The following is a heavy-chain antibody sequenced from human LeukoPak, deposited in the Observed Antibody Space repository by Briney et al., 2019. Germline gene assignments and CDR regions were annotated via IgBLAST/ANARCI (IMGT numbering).Heavy chain of an antibody. CDR1: GFTFSSSA. D-gene: IGHD3-16*01. Sequence: GGSLRLSCAASGFTFSSSAMSWVRQAPGKGLEWVSSISGSGSGGSTYYADSVKGRFTISRDNSKNTLYLQMNSLIAEDTAVYYCAKSVFGGATGFDYWGQGTLVTVSS. V-gene: IGHV3-23*01. CDR3: AKSVFGGATGFDY. CDR2: ISGSGSGGST. J-gene: IGHJ4*02.